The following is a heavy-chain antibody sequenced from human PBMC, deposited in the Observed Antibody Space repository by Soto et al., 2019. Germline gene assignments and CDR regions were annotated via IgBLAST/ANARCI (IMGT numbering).Heavy chain of an antibody. D-gene: IGHD1-1*01. CDR3: AREERRGYDYYGMDV. Sequence: PSETLSLTCTVSGDSMSTYYWSWIRQPPGKGLEWIGYVYYSGSTDYNPSLTSRVTISVDTSKNQFSLKLSSVTAADTAVYFCAREERRGYDYYGMDVWGHGTTVTVSS. CDR2: VYYSGST. CDR1: GDSMSTYY. J-gene: IGHJ6*02. V-gene: IGHV4-59*01.